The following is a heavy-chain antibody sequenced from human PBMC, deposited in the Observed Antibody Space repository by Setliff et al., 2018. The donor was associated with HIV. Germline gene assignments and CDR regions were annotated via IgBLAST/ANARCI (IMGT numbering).Heavy chain of an antibody. Sequence: PSDTLSLTFVVSGYSISSGYYWGWIRQPPGTGLEWIGSFYHSTTYYNPSLKSRVTISVDTSKNQFSLKLISVTAADAAVYYCARYGGNSFWFDPWGQGTLVTVSS. CDR2: FYHSTT. J-gene: IGHJ5*02. CDR3: ARYGGNSFWFDP. CDR1: GYSISSGYY. D-gene: IGHD2-21*01. V-gene: IGHV4-38-2*01.